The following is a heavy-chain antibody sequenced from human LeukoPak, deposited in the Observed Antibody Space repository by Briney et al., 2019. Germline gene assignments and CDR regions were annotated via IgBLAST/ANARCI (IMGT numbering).Heavy chain of an antibody. CDR3: ASKTEGVSGSYGEESAFDI. CDR2: IIPIFGTA. CDR1: GYTFTSYG. J-gene: IGHJ3*02. Sequence: SVKVSCKASGYTFTSYGISWVRQAPGQGLEWMGGIIPIFGTANYAQKFQGRVTITADESTSTAYMELSSLRSEDTAVYYCASKTEGVSGSYGEESAFDIWGQGTMVTVSS. D-gene: IGHD1-26*01. V-gene: IGHV1-69*13.